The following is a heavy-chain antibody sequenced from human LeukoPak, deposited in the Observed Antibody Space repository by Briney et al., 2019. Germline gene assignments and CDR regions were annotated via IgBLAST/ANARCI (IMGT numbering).Heavy chain of an antibody. Sequence: GGSLRLSCAASGFTFSSYGMSWIRQAPGKGLEWVSAISGSGGSTYYADSVKGRFTISRDNSKNTLYLQMNSLRAEDTAVYYCAKELRRSSSLGPGAFDIWGQGTMVTVSS. D-gene: IGHD6-6*01. J-gene: IGHJ3*02. CDR2: ISGSGGST. V-gene: IGHV3-23*01. CDR1: GFTFSSYG. CDR3: AKELRRSSSLGPGAFDI.